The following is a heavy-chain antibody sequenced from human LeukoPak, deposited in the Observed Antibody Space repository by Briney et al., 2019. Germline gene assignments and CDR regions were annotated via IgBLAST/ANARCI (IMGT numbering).Heavy chain of an antibody. V-gene: IGHV3-23*01. D-gene: IGHD4-17*01. CDR1: GFTFSSYA. CDR2: ISGSGGST. J-gene: IGHJ6*03. Sequence: GGSLRLSCAASGFTFSSYAMSWVRQAPGKGLEWVSAISGSGGSTYYADSVKGRFTISRDNSKNTLYLQMNSLRAEDTAVYYCAKDSSTATGYYYYYYMDVWGKGTTVTVSS. CDR3: AKDSSTATGYYYYYYMDV.